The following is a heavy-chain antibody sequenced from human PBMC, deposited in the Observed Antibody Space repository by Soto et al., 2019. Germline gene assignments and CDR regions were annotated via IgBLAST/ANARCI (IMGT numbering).Heavy chain of an antibody. CDR2: ISTGASNI. V-gene: IGHV3-11*01. D-gene: IGHD3-22*01. Sequence: GGSLRLSCAVSGLTFNEYYMSWVRQAPGKGLEWVAYISTGASNIYYADSVRGRFTVSRDNSRNTLYLQMDSLRAEDTAVYYCAAMVIVPLYFDHWGQGTAVTVSS. CDR1: GLTFNEYY. J-gene: IGHJ4*02. CDR3: AAMVIVPLYFDH.